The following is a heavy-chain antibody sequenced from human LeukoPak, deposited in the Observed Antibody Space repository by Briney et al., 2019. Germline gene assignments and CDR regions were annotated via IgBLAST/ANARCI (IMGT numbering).Heavy chain of an antibody. CDR3: ARHHGRRSSAWQWGPKQNYHHGMDV. D-gene: IGHD6-19*01. CDR1: GASITSDF. Sequence: SETLSLTCTVSGASITSDFWDWIRQSPGKGPEWIGYIYDTGSTNYNPTLRGRVTISADRSKNQFSLKLNSVTAADTAVYYCARHHGRRSSAWQWGPKQNYHHGMDVWGQGTTVTVSS. V-gene: IGHV4-59*08. CDR2: IYDTGST. J-gene: IGHJ6*02.